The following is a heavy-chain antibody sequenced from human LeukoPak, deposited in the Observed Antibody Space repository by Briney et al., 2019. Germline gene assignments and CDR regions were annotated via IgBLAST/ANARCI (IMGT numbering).Heavy chain of an antibody. J-gene: IGHJ4*02. V-gene: IGHV3-30-3*01. CDR1: GFTFSSYA. CDR2: ISYDGSNK. Sequence: GGSLRLSCAASGFTFSSYAMHWVRQAPGKGLEWVAVISYDGSNKYYADSVKGRFTISRDNSKNTLYLQMNSLRAEDTAVYYCARDVDSSGWSRFNFDYWGQGTLVTVSS. CDR3: ARDVDSSGWSRFNFDY. D-gene: IGHD6-19*01.